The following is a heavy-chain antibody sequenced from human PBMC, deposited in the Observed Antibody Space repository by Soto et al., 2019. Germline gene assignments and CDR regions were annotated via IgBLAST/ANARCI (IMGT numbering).Heavy chain of an antibody. D-gene: IGHD5-12*01. CDR3: ARYSGYGGGNSVNQYIDS. CDR1: GFNFHWSW. J-gene: IGHJ4*01. Sequence: SGGALRLSCAASGFNFHWSWMSWVRQAPGKGLEWLATIKTDASAKKYVDSVKGRFTMSRDNAKNSVYLQMDSLRTEDTAVYYCARYSGYGGGNSVNQYIDSWSHGTLVTVSS. CDR2: IKTDASAK. V-gene: IGHV3-7*01.